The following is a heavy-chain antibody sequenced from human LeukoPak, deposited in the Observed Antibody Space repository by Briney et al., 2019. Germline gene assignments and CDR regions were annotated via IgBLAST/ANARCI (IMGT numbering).Heavy chain of an antibody. CDR1: GGTFSSYA. CDR2: IIPILGIA. V-gene: IGHV1-69*04. CDR3: ATIDRSQRHNAMDV. D-gene: IGHD3-9*01. J-gene: IGHJ6*02. Sequence: SVKVSCKASGGTFSSYAISWVRQAPGQGLEWMGRIIPILGIANYAQKFQGRVTITADKSTSTAYMELSSLRSEDTAIYYCATIDRSQRHNAMDVWGQGTTVTVSS.